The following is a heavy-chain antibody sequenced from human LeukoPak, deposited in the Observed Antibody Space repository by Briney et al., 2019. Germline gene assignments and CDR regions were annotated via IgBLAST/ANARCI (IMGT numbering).Heavy chain of an antibody. Sequence: TPSETLSLTCTVSGGSISNSRYYWGWIRQPPGKGLEWIGSIYYSGSTYYNPSLKSRVTISVDTSKNQFSLKLSSVTAADTAVYYCARLSYYDSSGYFPDYWGQGTLVTVSS. V-gene: IGHV4-39*01. J-gene: IGHJ4*02. CDR2: IYYSGST. CDR1: GGSISNSRYY. CDR3: ARLSYYDSSGYFPDY. D-gene: IGHD3-22*01.